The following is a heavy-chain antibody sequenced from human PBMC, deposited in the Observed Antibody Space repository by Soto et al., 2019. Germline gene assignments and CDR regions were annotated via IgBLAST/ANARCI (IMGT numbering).Heavy chain of an antibody. CDR3: ARGRVYCSGGSCSNFDY. CDR1: GYTFTSYA. CDR2: INAGNGNT. V-gene: IGHV1-3*01. J-gene: IGHJ4*02. Sequence: QVPLVQSGAEVKKPGASVKVSCKASGYTFTSYAMHWVRQAPGQRLEWMGWINAGNGNTKYSQKFQGRVTITRDTSASTAYMELSSLRSEDTAVYYCARGRVYCSGGSCSNFDYWGQGTLVTVSS. D-gene: IGHD2-15*01.